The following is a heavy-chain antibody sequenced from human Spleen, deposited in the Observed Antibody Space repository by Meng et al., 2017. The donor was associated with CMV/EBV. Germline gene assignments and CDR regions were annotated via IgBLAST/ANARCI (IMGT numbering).Heavy chain of an antibody. CDR3: AKDRQAQLDGMDV. CDR1: GLNFKIYG. D-gene: IGHD6-6*01. V-gene: IGHV3-30*02. CDR2: IRYDEKTK. J-gene: IGHJ6*02. Sequence: GESLKISCATSGLNFKIYGMHWVRQLPGKGLEWVAFIRYDEKTKYYADSVKGRFTISRDNSKNTLYLQMNSLTVEDTAVYYCAKDRQAQLDGMDVWGQGTTVTVSS.